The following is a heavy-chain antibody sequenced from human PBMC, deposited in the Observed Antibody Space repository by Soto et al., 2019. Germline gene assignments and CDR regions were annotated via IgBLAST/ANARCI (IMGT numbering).Heavy chain of an antibody. CDR2: IWYDGTNK. D-gene: IGHD5-18*01. J-gene: IGHJ4*02. CDR1: GFTFTNYG. Sequence: GGSLRLSCAASGFTFTNYGMHWVRQAPGKGLEWVAVIWYDGTNKYYAGSVEGRFTISRDNSKNTLYLQMNSLSAEDTAVYYCARALDTTRGSYFDYWGQGTLVTVSS. CDR3: ARALDTTRGSYFDY. V-gene: IGHV3-33*01.